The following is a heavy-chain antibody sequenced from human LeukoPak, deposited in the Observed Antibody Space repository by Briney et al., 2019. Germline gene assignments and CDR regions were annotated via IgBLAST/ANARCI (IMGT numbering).Heavy chain of an antibody. J-gene: IGHJ6*03. CDR3: AKDLLDIVVVPAAPSYYYYYYMDV. CDR2: ISSTGGTT. D-gene: IGHD2-2*03. CDR1: GITFSSYG. Sequence: PGGSLRLSCAASGITFSSYGMSWVRQAPGKGLEWVSSISSTGGTTYYADSVKGRFTISRDNSKNTLYLQMNSLRAEDTAVYYCAKDLLDIVVVPAAPSYYYYYYMDVWGKGTTVTISS. V-gene: IGHV3-23*01.